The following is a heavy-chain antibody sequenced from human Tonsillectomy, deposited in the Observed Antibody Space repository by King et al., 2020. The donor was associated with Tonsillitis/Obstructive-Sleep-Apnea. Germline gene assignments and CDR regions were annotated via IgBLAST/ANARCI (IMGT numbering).Heavy chain of an antibody. Sequence: VQLVESGGGMVQPGRSLRLSCAASGFTFSSYAIHWVRQAPGKGLEWVAVISYDGSNKYYADSVKGRFTISRDNSKNTLYLQMNSLRAEDTAVYYCAGEGGYSYGHGTLDYWGQGTLVTVSS. CDR2: ISYDGSNK. D-gene: IGHD5-18*01. CDR3: AGEGGYSYGHGTLDY. V-gene: IGHV3-30*04. CDR1: GFTFSSYA. J-gene: IGHJ4*02.